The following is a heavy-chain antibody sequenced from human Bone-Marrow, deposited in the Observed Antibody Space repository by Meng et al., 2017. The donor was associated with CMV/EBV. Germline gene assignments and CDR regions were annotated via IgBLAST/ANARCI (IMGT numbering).Heavy chain of an antibody. CDR1: GGSVSSGSYY. CDR3: ARDTLLYYYGMDD. V-gene: IGHV4-61*01. CDR2: IYYSGST. J-gene: IGHJ6*02. Sequence: SDPLSLTCTVSGGSVSSGSYYWSWIRQPPGKGLEWIGYIYYSGSTNYNPSLKSRVTISVDTSKNQFSLKLSSVTAADTAVYYCARDTLLYYYGMDDWGQETTVTVSS.